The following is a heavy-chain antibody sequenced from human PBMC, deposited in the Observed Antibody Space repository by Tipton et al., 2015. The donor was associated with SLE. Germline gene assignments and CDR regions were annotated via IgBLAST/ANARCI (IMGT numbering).Heavy chain of an antibody. D-gene: IGHD5-12*01. CDR3: ARVGYGGYEYYYYYYGMDV. CDR1: GGTFSSYA. V-gene: IGHV1-69*01. CDR2: IIPIFGTA. Sequence: QSGAEVKKPGSSVKVSCKASGGTFSSYAISWVRQAPGQGLEWMGGIIPIFGTANYAQKFQGRVTITADESTSTAYMELRSLRAEDTAVYYCARVGYGGYEYYYYYYGMDVWGQGTTVTVSS. J-gene: IGHJ6*02.